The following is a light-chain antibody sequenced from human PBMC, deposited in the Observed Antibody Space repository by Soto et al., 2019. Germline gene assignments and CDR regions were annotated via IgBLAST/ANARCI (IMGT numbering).Light chain of an antibody. J-gene: IGKJ2*01. Sequence: DIQMAQSPSFLSASVGDTVTITCRASQSISSYLNWYQQKPGKVPDLLIYRASSLQSGVPSRFSGSGSGTDFTLTISSLQPEDFATYYCQQSHVTPYTFGQGTKLEIK. CDR1: QSISSY. CDR3: QQSHVTPYT. V-gene: IGKV1-39*01. CDR2: RAS.